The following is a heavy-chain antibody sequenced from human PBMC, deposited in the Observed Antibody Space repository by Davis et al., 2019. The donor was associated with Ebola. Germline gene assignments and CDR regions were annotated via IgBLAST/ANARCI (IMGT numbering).Heavy chain of an antibody. Sequence: SGPTLVKPTQTLTLTCSFSGFSLSTTGLGVGWIRQPPGKALEWHALLYWDDDKRYSPSLRSRLTISKDTSKNQVVLTMTNMDPLDTATYYCAHKAYGSLANWFGPWGQGMLVTVAS. J-gene: IGHJ5*02. CDR1: GFSLSTTGLG. CDR2: LYWDDDK. CDR3: AHKAYGSLANWFGP. V-gene: IGHV2-5*02. D-gene: IGHD4-17*01.